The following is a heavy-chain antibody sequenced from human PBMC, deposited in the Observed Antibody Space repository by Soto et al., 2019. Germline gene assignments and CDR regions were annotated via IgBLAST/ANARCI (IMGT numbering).Heavy chain of an antibody. V-gene: IGHV4-30-4*01. Sequence: QVQLQESGPGLVKPSQTLSLTCTVSGGSISSGGYYWSWIRQPPGKGLEWIAYISYSWNTYYNPSLKSRIRISADTCKNQSSLELKSVTVADTAVYYCGTVRASWYVDYWGQGTLVTVSS. CDR2: ISYSWNT. CDR3: GTVRASWYVDY. J-gene: IGHJ4*02. D-gene: IGHD2-2*01. CDR1: GGSISSGGYY.